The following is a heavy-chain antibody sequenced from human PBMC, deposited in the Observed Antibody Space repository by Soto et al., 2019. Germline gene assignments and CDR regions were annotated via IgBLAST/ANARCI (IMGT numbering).Heavy chain of an antibody. D-gene: IGHD6-13*01. CDR2: ISGSGGST. V-gene: IGHV3-23*01. J-gene: IGHJ4*02. Sequence: GGSLRLSCAASGFTFSSYAMSWVRQAPGKGLEWVSGISGSGGSTYYADSVKGRFTISRDNSKNTLYLQMNSLRAEDTAVYYCAKDGTPSSSWYPYWGQGTLVTVSS. CDR1: GFTFSSYA. CDR3: AKDGTPSSSWYPY.